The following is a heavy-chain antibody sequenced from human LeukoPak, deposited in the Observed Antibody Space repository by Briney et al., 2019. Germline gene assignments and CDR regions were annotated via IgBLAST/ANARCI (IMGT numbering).Heavy chain of an antibody. D-gene: IGHD4-17*01. Sequence: PGGSLRLSCAASGFTFSSYSMNWVRQAPGKGLEWVSSISSSSSYIYYADSVKGRFTISRDNAKNSLYLQMNSLRAEDMAVYYCARDSHDYGDYGDPWGQGTLVTVSS. CDR1: GFTFSSYS. V-gene: IGHV3-21*01. CDR3: ARDSHDYGDYGDP. J-gene: IGHJ5*02. CDR2: ISSSSSYI.